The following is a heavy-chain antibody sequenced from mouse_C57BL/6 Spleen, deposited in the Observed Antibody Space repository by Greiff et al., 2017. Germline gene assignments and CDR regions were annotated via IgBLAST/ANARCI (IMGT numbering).Heavy chain of an antibody. D-gene: IGHD2-4*01. J-gene: IGHJ2*01. CDR3: ARQVYYDYDVYFDY. V-gene: IGHV5-6*01. CDR1: GFTFSSYG. Sequence: EVQGVESGGDLVKPGGSLKLSCAASGFTFSSYGMSWVRPTPDKRLEWVATISSGGSYTYYPDSVKGRFTISRDNAKNTLYLQMSSLKSEDTAMYYCARQVYYDYDVYFDYWGQGTTLTVSS. CDR2: ISSGGSYT.